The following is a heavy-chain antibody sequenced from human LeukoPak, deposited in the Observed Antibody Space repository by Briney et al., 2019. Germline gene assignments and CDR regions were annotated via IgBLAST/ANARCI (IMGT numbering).Heavy chain of an antibody. CDR1: GFTFSNYA. CDR3: ARVGYSSPFDY. D-gene: IGHD6-13*01. J-gene: IGHJ4*02. Sequence: PGGSLRLSCVSSGFTFSNYAMHWVRQAPGKGLEWVALIYYDATHADYADSVKGRFTISRDNSKNTLYLQMGSLRAEDMAVYYCARVGYSSPFDYWGQGTLVTVSS. CDR2: IYYDATHA. V-gene: IGHV3-30*02.